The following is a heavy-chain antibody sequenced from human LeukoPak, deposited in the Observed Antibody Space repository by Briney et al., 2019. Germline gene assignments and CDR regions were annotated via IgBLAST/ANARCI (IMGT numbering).Heavy chain of an antibody. CDR1: GGSISSYY. D-gene: IGHD1-1*01. J-gene: IGHJ5*02. CDR3: AREGTSGTHLNWFDP. CDR2: IYGSGST. Sequence: SETLSLTCTVSGGSISSYYWSWLRQPPGKGLEWIGHIYGSGSTDYNPSLKSRVTLSVDTSKNQFSLKLSSVTAADTAVYYCAREGTSGTHLNWFDPWGQGTLVTVSS. V-gene: IGHV4-59*01.